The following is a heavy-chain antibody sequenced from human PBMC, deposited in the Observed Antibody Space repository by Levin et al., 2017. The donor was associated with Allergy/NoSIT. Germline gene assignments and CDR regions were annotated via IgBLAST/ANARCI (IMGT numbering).Heavy chain of an antibody. CDR2: IYYSGNT. D-gene: IGHD3-16*01. Sequence: SQTLSLTCTVSAAPVRSGSHFWTWIRQPPGKGLEWIGYIYYSGNTNYNPSLKSRVTISVDMSKNEFSLKLRSVTAADTAVYYCARADDYYSYGLDVWGQGTTVTVSS. CDR1: AAPVRSGSHF. J-gene: IGHJ6*02. V-gene: IGHV4-61*01. CDR3: ARADDYYSYGLDV.